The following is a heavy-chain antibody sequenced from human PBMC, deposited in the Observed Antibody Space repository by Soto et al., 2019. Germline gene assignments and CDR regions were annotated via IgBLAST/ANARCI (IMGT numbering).Heavy chain of an antibody. CDR3: ARVVWFGESPDYFDY. D-gene: IGHD3-10*01. Sequence: QVQLQESGPGLVKPSQTLSLTCTVSGGSISSGGYYWSWIRQHPGKGLEWIGYIYYSGSTYYNPSLKSRVTISVDTSKNQFSLKLSSVTAADTAVYYCARVVWFGESPDYFDYWGQGTLVTVSS. CDR2: IYYSGST. J-gene: IGHJ4*02. CDR1: GGSISSGGYY. V-gene: IGHV4-31*03.